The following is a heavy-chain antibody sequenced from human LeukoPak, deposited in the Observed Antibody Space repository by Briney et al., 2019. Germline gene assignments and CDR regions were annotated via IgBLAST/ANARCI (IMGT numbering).Heavy chain of an antibody. CDR1: GFTFGNYG. V-gene: IGHV3-33*01. CDR2: IWYDGSNQ. CDR3: VRDRGGGSGYSRYFDL. D-gene: IGHD3-22*01. Sequence: GGSLRLSCAASGFTFGNYGMHWVRQAPGKGLEWVAVIWYDGSNQYYADSVKGRFTISRDNSKMILYLQMNSLRAEDTAVYYCVRDRGGGSGYSRYFDLWGQGTLVTVSS. J-gene: IGHJ5*02.